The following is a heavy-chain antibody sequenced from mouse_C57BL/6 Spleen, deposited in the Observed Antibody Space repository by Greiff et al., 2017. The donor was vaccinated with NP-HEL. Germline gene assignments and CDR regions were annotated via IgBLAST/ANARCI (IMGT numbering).Heavy chain of an antibody. J-gene: IGHJ2*01. CDR1: GFTFSDYY. CDR3: ARAIYYGNYFDY. CDR2: INYDGSST. Sequence: EVMLVESEGGLVQPGSSMKLSCTASGFTFSDYYMAWVRQVPEKGLEWVANINYDGSSTYYLDSLKSRFIISRDNAKNILYLQMSSLKSEDTATYYCARAIYYGNYFDYWGQGTTLTVSS. D-gene: IGHD2-1*01. V-gene: IGHV5-16*01.